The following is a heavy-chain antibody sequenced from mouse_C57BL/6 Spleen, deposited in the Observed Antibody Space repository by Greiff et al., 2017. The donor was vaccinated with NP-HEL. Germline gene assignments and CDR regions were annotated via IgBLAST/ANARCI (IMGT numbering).Heavy chain of an antibody. J-gene: IGHJ4*01. CDR3: ARTPFDYYGSSYNAMDY. CDR2: IYPGDGDT. CDR1: GYAFSSSW. Sequence: QVQLQQSGPELVKPGASVKISCKASGYAFSSSWMNWVKQRPGKGLEWIGRIYPGDGDTNYNGKFKGKATLTAAKSSSTAYMQLSSLTSEDSAVYVCARTPFDYYGSSYNAMDYWGQGTSVTVSS. V-gene: IGHV1-82*01. D-gene: IGHD1-1*01.